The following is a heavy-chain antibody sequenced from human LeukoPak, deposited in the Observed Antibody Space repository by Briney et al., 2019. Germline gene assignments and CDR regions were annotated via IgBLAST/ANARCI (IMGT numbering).Heavy chain of an antibody. CDR3: ARVNANYDILTGYRGFYYYYGMDV. D-gene: IGHD3-9*01. V-gene: IGHV1-69*04. J-gene: IGHJ6*02. CDR2: IIPILGIA. Sequence: SVKVSCKASGGTFSSYAISWVRQAPGQGLEWMGRIIPILGIANYAQKFQGRVTITADKSTSTAYMELSSLRSEDTAVYYCARVNANYDILTGYRGFYYYYGMDVWGQGTTVTVSS. CDR1: GGTFSSYA.